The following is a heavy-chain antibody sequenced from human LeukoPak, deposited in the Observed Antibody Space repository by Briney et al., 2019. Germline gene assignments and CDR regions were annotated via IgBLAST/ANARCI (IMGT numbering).Heavy chain of an antibody. CDR1: GYTFTGYY. CDR3: ARAGGYCSGGSCYSISHYYYYYMDV. D-gene: IGHD2-15*01. CDR2: INPNSGGT. V-gene: IGHV1-2*02. J-gene: IGHJ6*03. Sequence: ASVKVSCKASGYTFTGYYMHWVRQAPGQGLEWMGWINPNSGGTNYAQKFQGRVTMTRDTSISTAYMELSRLRSDDTAVYYYARAGGYCSGGSCYSISHYYYYYMDVWGKGTTVTVSS.